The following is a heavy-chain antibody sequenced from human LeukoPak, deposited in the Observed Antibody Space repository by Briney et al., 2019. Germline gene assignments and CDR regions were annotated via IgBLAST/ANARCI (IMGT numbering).Heavy chain of an antibody. CDR3: ARGGDSSGYYRY. V-gene: IGHV1-8*03. D-gene: IGHD3-22*01. Sequence: GSSVKVSCKASGGTFSSYAINWVRQATGQGLEWMGWMNPNSGNTGYAQKFQGRVTITRNTSISTAYMELSSLRSEDTAVYYCARGGDSSGYYRYWGQGTLVTVSS. CDR1: GGTFSSYA. CDR2: MNPNSGNT. J-gene: IGHJ4*02.